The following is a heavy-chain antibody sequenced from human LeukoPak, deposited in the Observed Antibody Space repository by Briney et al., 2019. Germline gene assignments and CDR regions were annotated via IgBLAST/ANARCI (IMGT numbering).Heavy chain of an antibody. Sequence: PGGSLRLSCAASGFTVSGNYMGWVRQAPGKGLEWDSAIYSGGSTYYADSVKGRFTISRDNSKNMVYLQMNSVRAEDTAVYYCAREVPSGRYGYWGQGTLVTVSS. D-gene: IGHD1-26*01. CDR2: IYSGGST. CDR3: AREVPSGRYGY. V-gene: IGHV3-53*01. J-gene: IGHJ4*02. CDR1: GFTVSGNY.